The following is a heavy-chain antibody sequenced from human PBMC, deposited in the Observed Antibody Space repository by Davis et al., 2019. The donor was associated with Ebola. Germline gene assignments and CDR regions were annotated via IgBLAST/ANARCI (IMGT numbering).Heavy chain of an antibody. V-gene: IGHV1-69*13. Sequence: SVKVSCKTSKDTLSSHAFSWLRQAPGQGIEWMGGIIPIFGTTNYAQKFQGRVTLTADESTSTAYMELSSLRSEDTAVYYCARAQFPTTSDHWGQGTLVTVSS. CDR1: KDTLSSHA. CDR3: ARAQFPTTSDH. D-gene: IGHD1-1*01. CDR2: IIPIFGTT. J-gene: IGHJ4*02.